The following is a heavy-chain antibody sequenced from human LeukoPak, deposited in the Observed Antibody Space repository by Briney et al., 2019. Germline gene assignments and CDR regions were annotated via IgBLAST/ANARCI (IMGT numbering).Heavy chain of an antibody. D-gene: IGHD2-15*01. V-gene: IGHV4-39*01. Sequence: AETLSLTCTVSGGSISSSRYYWGWIRQPPGKGLEWFGGMYESGSIYYNPSRKSQLTMSVDMSQNQFSLKLSSVTAADTAVYYCARHSSGTPNIPFDYWGQGTLVTVSS. CDR1: GGSISSSRYY. J-gene: IGHJ4*02. CDR2: MYESGSI. CDR3: ARHSSGTPNIPFDY.